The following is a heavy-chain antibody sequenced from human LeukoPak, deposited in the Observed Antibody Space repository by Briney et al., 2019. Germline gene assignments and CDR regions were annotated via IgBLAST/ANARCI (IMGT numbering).Heavy chain of an antibody. D-gene: IGHD6-19*01. V-gene: IGHV1-18*01. CDR2: ISAYNGNT. Sequence: ASVKVSCKASGYTFTSYGISWVRQAPGQGLEWMGWISAYNGNTNYAQKLQGRGTMTTDTSTSTAYMELRSLRSDDTAVYYCARTGIAVADEGGWFDPWGQGTLVTVSS. J-gene: IGHJ5*02. CDR1: GYTFTSYG. CDR3: ARTGIAVADEGGWFDP.